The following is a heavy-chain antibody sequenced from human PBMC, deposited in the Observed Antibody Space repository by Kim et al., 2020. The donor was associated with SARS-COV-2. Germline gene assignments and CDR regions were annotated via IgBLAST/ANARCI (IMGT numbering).Heavy chain of an antibody. D-gene: IGHD3-10*01. J-gene: IGHJ3*02. Sequence: ASVKGRFTISRDNSKNTLDLQMNSLRAEDTAVYYCAKGTMVRGPDDAFDIWGQGTMVTVSS. CDR3: AKGTMVRGPDDAFDI. V-gene: IGHV3-23*01.